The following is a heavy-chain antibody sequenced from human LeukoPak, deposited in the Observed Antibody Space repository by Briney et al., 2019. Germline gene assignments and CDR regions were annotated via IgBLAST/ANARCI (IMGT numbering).Heavy chain of an antibody. CDR2: IYPGDSDT. D-gene: IGHD3-22*01. CDR1: GYNFTSYW. V-gene: IGHV5-51*01. J-gene: IGHJ4*02. CDR3: AIQGYFDSSGHYYATY. Sequence: GESLKISCKGSGYNFTSYWIGWVRQMSGKGLEWMGIIYPGDSDTRYSPSFQGQVTISADKSISTAYLQWSSLKASDTAMYYCAIQGYFDSSGHYYATYWGQGTLVTVSS.